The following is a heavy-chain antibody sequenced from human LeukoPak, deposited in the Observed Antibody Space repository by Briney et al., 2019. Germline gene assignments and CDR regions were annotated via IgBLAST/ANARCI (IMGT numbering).Heavy chain of an antibody. Sequence: GGSLRLSCAASGFTFSSYAMSWVRQAPGKGLEWVSAISGSGGSTYYADSVKGRFTISRDNSKNTLYLQMNSLRAEDTAVYYCGKAMAAIVRAGIDYWGQGTLVTVSS. V-gene: IGHV3-23*01. CDR3: GKAMAAIVRAGIDY. D-gene: IGHD5-24*01. CDR1: GFTFSSYA. CDR2: ISGSGGST. J-gene: IGHJ4*02.